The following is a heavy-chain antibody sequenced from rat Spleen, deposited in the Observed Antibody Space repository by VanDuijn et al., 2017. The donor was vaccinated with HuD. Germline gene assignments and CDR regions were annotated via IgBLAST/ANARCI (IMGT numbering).Heavy chain of an antibody. CDR1: GFSLTSYH. V-gene: IGHV2-43*01. CDR3: ARELPGYNPFDY. CDR2: IWTGGNT. J-gene: IGHJ2*01. Sequence: QVQLKESGPGLVQPSQTLSLACTVSGFSLTSYHVHWVRQPSGKGLEWMGVIWTGGNTESNSTLKSRLSISRDTSKSQVFLKMNRLQTDNTATYYCARELPGYNPFDYWGQGVMVTVSS. D-gene: IGHD1-4*01.